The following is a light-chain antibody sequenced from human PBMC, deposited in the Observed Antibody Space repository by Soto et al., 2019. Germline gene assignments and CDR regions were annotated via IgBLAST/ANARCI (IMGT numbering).Light chain of an antibody. V-gene: IGKV1-5*01. CDR1: QSISSY. Sequence: DIQMTQSPSSLSSSXGDRVTITXXASQSISSYLNWYQQKPGKAPKLLIYDASNLESGVPSRFSGSGSGTESSLTISSLQPEDFATYYCQQYNAYPWTFGQGTKVDIK. CDR2: DAS. CDR3: QQYNAYPWT. J-gene: IGKJ1*01.